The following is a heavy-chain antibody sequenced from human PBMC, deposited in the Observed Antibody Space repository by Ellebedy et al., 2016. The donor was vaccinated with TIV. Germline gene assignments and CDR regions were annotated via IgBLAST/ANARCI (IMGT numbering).Heavy chain of an antibody. Sequence: ASVKVSCKTSGYVFTAYYIHWVRQAPGQGLERMGWISPDSGGTNFAQKFQGRVTMSRDTSINTAYMELRRLESDDTAVYYCARVRRGSSGMDVWGQGTTVTVSS. CDR3: ARVRRGSSGMDV. J-gene: IGHJ6*02. CDR1: GYVFTAYY. V-gene: IGHV1-2*02. CDR2: ISPDSGGT. D-gene: IGHD6-13*01.